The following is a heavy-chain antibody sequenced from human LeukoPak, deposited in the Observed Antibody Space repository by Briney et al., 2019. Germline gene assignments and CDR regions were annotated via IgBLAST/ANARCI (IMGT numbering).Heavy chain of an antibody. CDR1: GGSISSSNW. CDR2: IYHSGST. J-gene: IGHJ4*02. Sequence: SETLSLTCAVSGGSISSSNWWSWVRQPPGKGLEWIGEIYHSGSTNYNPSLKSRVTISVDKSKNQFSLKLSSVTAADTAVYYCARVFCSSTSCFDYWGQGTLVTVSS. V-gene: IGHV4-4*02. D-gene: IGHD2-2*01. CDR3: ARVFCSSTSCFDY.